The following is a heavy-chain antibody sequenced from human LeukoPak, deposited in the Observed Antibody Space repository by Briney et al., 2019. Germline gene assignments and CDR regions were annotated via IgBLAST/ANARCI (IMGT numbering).Heavy chain of an antibody. CDR2: ISVSGNT. CDR3: ARRAGDYSHPYDY. V-gene: IGHV3-23*01. Sequence: GGSLRLSCAAPGFTFSSYSMNWVRQAPGKGLEWVSAISVSGNTYHADSVKGRFTISRDSSKNTLYLQMNRLRAEDTAVYYCARRAGDYSHPYDYWGQGTLVTVSS. D-gene: IGHD3-22*01. CDR1: GFTFSSYS. J-gene: IGHJ4*02.